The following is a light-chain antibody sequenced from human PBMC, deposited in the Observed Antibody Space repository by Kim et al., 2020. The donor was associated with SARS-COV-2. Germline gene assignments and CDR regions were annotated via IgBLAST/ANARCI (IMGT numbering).Light chain of an antibody. CDR2: DAS. V-gene: IGKV3-11*01. CDR1: QTIDSY. J-gene: IGKJ1*01. CDR3: QQRTTWPPWT. Sequence: SPGERATLSCMASQTIDSYLAWYQQRPGQPPRLLIYDASNRATGIPARFSGSGSGTDFTLTISSLEPEDFAVYYCQQRTTWPPWTFGQGTKVDIK.